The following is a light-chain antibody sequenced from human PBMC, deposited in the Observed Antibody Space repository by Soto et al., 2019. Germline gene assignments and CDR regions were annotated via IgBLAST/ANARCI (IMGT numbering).Light chain of an antibody. V-gene: IGKV1-12*01. J-gene: IGKJ3*01. CDR2: AAS. CDR1: RDIGTW. CDR3: QEASVLPFA. Sequence: DIQMTQSPSSASASVGDRVTITCRASRDIGTWLAWYQQILWKAPMLLIFAASTLQNRVLSLFSGSGSGTDFTLTVRELQHEDFATFYCQEASVLPFAFGPGTKVHI.